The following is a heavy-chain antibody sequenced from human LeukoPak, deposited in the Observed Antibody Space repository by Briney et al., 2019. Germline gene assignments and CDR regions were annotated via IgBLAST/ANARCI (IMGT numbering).Heavy chain of an antibody. Sequence: SETLSLTCTVSGGSISSSSYYWGWIRQPPGKGLEWIGSIYYSGSAYYNPSLKSRVTISVDTSKNQFSLKLSSVTAADTAVYYCARGPSVAGTDYWGQGTLVTVSS. CDR2: IYYSGSA. CDR1: GGSISSSSYY. J-gene: IGHJ4*02. V-gene: IGHV4-39*01. CDR3: ARGPSVAGTDY. D-gene: IGHD6-19*01.